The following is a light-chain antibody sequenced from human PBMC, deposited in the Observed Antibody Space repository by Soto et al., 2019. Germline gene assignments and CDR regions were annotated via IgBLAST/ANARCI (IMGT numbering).Light chain of an antibody. V-gene: IGKV3-15*01. CDR1: ESINSN. Sequence: EIVMTQSPDTLSVSPGQSAALSFLASESINSNLAWYQQKPGQSPRLLIYGASTRATGVPARFSGSGSGTEFSLTISSLQSEDFAVYYCQQYHNWPPWTFGQGTKVDIK. J-gene: IGKJ1*01. CDR3: QQYHNWPPWT. CDR2: GAS.